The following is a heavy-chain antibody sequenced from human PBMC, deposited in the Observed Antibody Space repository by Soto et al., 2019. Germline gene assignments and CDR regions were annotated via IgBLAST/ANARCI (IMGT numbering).Heavy chain of an antibody. V-gene: IGHV1-3*01. CDR3: ARDRGITIFGVVSNGMDV. J-gene: IGHJ6*02. CDR1: GYTFTSYA. D-gene: IGHD3-3*01. Sequence: ASVKVSCKASGYTFTSYAMHWVRQAPGQRLEWMGWINAGNGNTKYSQKFQGRVTITRDTSASTAYMELSSLRSEDTAVYYCARDRGITIFGVVSNGMDVWGQGTTVTVSS. CDR2: INAGNGNT.